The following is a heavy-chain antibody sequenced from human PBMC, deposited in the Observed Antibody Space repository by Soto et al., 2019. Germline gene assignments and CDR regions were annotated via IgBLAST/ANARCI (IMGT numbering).Heavy chain of an antibody. CDR2: ISAYNGNT. CDR1: GDTFTSHG. Sequence: ASVKVSCKASGDTFTSHGISWGRQAPGQGREWMGWISAYNGNTNDAQKLQGRVTMTTDTSTSTAYMELRSLRSDATAVYYCARDKGAYCGGDCYSTWLDPWGRG. D-gene: IGHD2-21*02. J-gene: IGHJ5*02. CDR3: ARDKGAYCGGDCYSTWLDP. V-gene: IGHV1-18*01.